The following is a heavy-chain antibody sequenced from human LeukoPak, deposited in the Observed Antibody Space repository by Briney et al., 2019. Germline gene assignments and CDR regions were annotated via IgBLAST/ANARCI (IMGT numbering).Heavy chain of an antibody. J-gene: IGHJ5*02. V-gene: IGHV3-23*01. D-gene: IGHD2-2*02. CDR1: GVTFSSYA. CDR3: AKGGTRTEGPAAIRPNWFDP. Sequence: GGSLRLSCAASGVTFSSYAMSWGRQAPGKGLEWGSAISGGGGSTDYADSVKGRFTISRDNSKNTLYLQMNSLRAEDTAVYYCAKGGTRTEGPAAIRPNWFDPWGQGTLVTVSS. CDR2: ISGGGGST.